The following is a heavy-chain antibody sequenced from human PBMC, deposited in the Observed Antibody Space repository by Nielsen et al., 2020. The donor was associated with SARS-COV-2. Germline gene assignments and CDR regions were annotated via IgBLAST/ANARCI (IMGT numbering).Heavy chain of an antibody. J-gene: IGHJ4*02. CDR2: IYYSGST. D-gene: IGHD6-19*01. CDR3: ARGTAVAGTVY. V-gene: IGHV4-39*07. CDR1: GGSISSSSYY. Sequence: SETLSLTCTVSGGSISSSSYYWGWIRQPPGKGLEWIGSIYYSGSTYYNPSLKSRVTISVDTSKNQFSLKLSSVTAADTAVYYCARGTAVAGTVYWGQGTLVTVSS.